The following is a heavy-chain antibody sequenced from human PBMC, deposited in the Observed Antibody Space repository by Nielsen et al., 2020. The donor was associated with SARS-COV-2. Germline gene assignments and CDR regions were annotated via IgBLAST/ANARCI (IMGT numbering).Heavy chain of an antibody. V-gene: IGHV3-30*03. J-gene: IGHJ3*02. Sequence: GESLKISCAASGFTFSSYSMNWVRQAPGKGLEWVAVISYDGSNKYYADSVKGRFTISRDNSKNTLYLQMNSLRAEDTAVYYCARDSRITPNAFDIWGQGTMVTVSS. CDR1: GFTFSSYS. CDR2: ISYDGSNK. CDR3: ARDSRITPNAFDI. D-gene: IGHD3-16*01.